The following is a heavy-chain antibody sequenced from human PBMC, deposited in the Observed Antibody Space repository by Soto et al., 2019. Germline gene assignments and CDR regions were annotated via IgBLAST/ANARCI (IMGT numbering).Heavy chain of an antibody. J-gene: IGHJ4*02. CDR3: ARSQYSSSWYPFDY. D-gene: IGHD6-13*01. Sequence: QVQLVESGGGVVQPGRSLGLSCAASGFTFSSYGMHWVRQAPGKGLEWVAVIYYDGSNKYYADPVKGRFTISRDNSKNTLYLQMNSLRAEDTAVYYCARSQYSSSWYPFDYWVQGTLVTVSS. V-gene: IGHV3-33*01. CDR2: IYYDGSNK. CDR1: GFTFSSYG.